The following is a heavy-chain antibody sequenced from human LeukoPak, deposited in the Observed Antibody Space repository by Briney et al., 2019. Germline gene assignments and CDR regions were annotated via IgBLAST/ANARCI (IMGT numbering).Heavy chain of an antibody. CDR1: GGSISSYY. CDR3: ARDYEYSSSSRSDAFDI. CDR2: IYTSGST. D-gene: IGHD6-6*01. J-gene: IGHJ3*02. V-gene: IGHV4-4*07. Sequence: SETLSLTCTVSGGSISSYYWSWIRQPAGKGLEWIGRIYTSGSTNYNPSLKSRVTMSVDTSKNQFSLKLSSVTAADTAVYYCARDYEYSSSSRSDAFDIWGQGTMVTVSS.